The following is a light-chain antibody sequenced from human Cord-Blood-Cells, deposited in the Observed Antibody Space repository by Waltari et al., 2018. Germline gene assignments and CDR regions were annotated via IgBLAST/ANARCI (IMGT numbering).Light chain of an antibody. CDR2: GAS. J-gene: IGKJ4*01. CDR1: QSVSSSY. Sequence: EIVLTQSPGTLSLSPGERATLSCRASQSVSSSYLAWYQQKPGQAPRLLIYGASSRATGIPDRFSGSGSGTDFTLTIIRLGPEDFAVYYCQQYGSSPLTFGGGTKVEIK. V-gene: IGKV3-20*01. CDR3: QQYGSSPLT.